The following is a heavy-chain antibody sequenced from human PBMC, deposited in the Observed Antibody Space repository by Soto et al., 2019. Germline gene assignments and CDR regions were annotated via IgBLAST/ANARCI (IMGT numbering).Heavy chain of an antibody. CDR3: ARTYNWHSEVFDN. J-gene: IGHJ4*02. V-gene: IGHV1-18*04. D-gene: IGHD1-7*01. CDR1: GYPFGTYA. CDR2: ISTNSGNT. Sequence: QVQLEQSGAEVKEPGSSVKVSCKASGYPFGTYAITWVRQAPGKGLEWVGWISTNSGNTYYAQNFQGRVTLTTDTSTTTGYMELMSLTSVDSAMSYCARTYNWHSEVFDNWGQGPLVTVST.